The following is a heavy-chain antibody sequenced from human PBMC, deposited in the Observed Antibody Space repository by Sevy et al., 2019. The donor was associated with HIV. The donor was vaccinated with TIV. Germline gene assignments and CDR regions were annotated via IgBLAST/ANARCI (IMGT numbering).Heavy chain of an antibody. D-gene: IGHD2-8*02. CDR1: GFRFSSYG. V-gene: IGHV3-23*01. CDR2: TSGTGAST. J-gene: IGHJ4*02. CDR3: AKDGGVNWDQYYFDS. Sequence: GGSLRLSCSASGFRFSSYGMTWVRQTPGKGLEWVSSTSGTGASTDYADSVKGRFTISRDNSRNTLFLQMNTLRAEDTAVYYCAKDGGVNWDQYYFDSWGQGTLVTVSS.